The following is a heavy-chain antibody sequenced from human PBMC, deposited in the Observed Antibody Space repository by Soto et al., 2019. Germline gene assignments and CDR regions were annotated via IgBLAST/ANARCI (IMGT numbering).Heavy chain of an antibody. CDR1: GYIFTSYY. CDR3: SRVDPGETSPFDH. Sequence: QVQLVQSGAEVKKPGASVKVSCKASGYIFTSYYIHCVRQAPGQGLEWMGWINPFDGSRMFAQSFQGRVTMTRDTSTSTVYMEVSSLRSEYTAVYYCSRVDPGETSPFDHWGQGTLVTVSS. V-gene: IGHV1-46*03. D-gene: IGHD3-10*01. J-gene: IGHJ4*02. CDR2: INPFDGSR.